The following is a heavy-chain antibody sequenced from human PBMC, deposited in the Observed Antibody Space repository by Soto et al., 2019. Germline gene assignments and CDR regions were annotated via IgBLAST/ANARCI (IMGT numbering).Heavy chain of an antibody. CDR2: ISDSGAGT. V-gene: IGHV3-23*01. J-gene: IGHJ4*02. CDR1: GFTFSTYG. D-gene: IGHD3-3*01. CDR3: AKDSATFGRFDY. Sequence: EVQLLESGGGLVQPGGSLRLSCAASGFTFSTYGMSWVRQPPGKGLEWVSVISDSGAGTYYADSVKGRITISRDNSRNTLYLQMNSLRAEDTAVYYCAKDSATFGRFDYWGQGTLVTVSS.